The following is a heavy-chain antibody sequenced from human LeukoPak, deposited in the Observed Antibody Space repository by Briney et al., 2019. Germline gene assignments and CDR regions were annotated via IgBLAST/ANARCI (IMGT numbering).Heavy chain of an antibody. V-gene: IGHV1-18*04. CDR1: GYTFTSYC. CDR3: ARAKRTVTTLSGNWFDP. D-gene: IGHD4-17*01. J-gene: IGHJ5*02. CDR2: INAYNGNT. Sequence: GASVKVSCKASGYTFTSYCISWVRQAPGQGLEWMGWINAYNGNTNYAQKLQGRVTMTTDTSTSTAYMELRSLRSDDTAVYYCARAKRTVTTLSGNWFDPWGQGTLVTVSS.